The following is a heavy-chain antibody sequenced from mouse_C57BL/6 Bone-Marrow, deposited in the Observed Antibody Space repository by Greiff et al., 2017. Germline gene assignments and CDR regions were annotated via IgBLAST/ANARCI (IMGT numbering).Heavy chain of an antibody. CDR1: GFNIKDDY. CDR3: ATAQAPFAY. D-gene: IGHD3-2*02. V-gene: IGHV14-4*01. J-gene: IGHJ3*01. CDR2: IDPENGDT. Sequence: VQLQQSGAELVRPGASVKLSCTASGFNIKDDYMHWVKQRPEQGLEWIGWIDPENGDTEYASKFQGKATITADTSSNTAYLQLSSLTSEDTAIYYCATAQAPFAYWGQGTLVTVSA.